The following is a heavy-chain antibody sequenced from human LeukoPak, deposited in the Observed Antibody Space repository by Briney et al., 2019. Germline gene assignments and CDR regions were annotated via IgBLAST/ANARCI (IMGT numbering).Heavy chain of an antibody. CDR1: GGSLSGYY. CDR3: ARGPPRHYGSGSYRYDY. CDR2: INHSGST. J-gene: IGHJ4*02. D-gene: IGHD3-10*01. Sequence: SETLSLTCAVYGGSLSGYYWSWIRQPPGKGLEWIGEINHSGSTNYNPSLKSRVTISVDTSKNQFSLKLSSVTAADTAVYYCARGPPRHYGSGSYRYDYWGQGTLVTVSS. V-gene: IGHV4-34*01.